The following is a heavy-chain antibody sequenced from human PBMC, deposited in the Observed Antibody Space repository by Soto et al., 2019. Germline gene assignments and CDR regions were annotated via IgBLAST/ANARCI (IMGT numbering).Heavy chain of an antibody. D-gene: IGHD3-10*01. CDR2: IYRSGSA. V-gene: IGHV4-30-2*01. CDR3: AVSGRGGLDV. CDR1: GGSIKSGGYS. Sequence: QLQLQESGSGLVKPSQKLSLTCTVSGGSIKSGGYSWSWIRQPPGKGLEWIGYIYRSGSAYYSPSLQNRVTISVDTSKNHFSLNLTSVTAADTAVYYCAVSGRGGLDVWGQGTTVTVSS. J-gene: IGHJ6*02.